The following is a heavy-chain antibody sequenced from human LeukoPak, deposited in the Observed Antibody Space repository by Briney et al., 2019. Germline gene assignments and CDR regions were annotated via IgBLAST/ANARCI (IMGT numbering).Heavy chain of an antibody. J-gene: IGHJ4*02. D-gene: IGHD3-10*01. CDR1: GYSISSGYY. Sequence: SETLSLTCTVSGYSISSGYYWGWIRQPPGKGLEWIGSIYHSGSTYYNPSLKSRVTISVDTSKNQFSLKLSSVTAADTAVYYCAMVYGSGSYYDYWGQGTLVTASS. V-gene: IGHV4-38-2*02. CDR3: AMVYGSGSYYDY. CDR2: IYHSGST.